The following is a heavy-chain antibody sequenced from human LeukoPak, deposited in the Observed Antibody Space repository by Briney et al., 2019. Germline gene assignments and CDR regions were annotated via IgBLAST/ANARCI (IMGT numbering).Heavy chain of an antibody. CDR2: LSGTGSDI. D-gene: IGHD3-10*01. CDR1: GFTFSNYA. CDR3: ARASVRGVITPDFDY. V-gene: IGHV3-23*01. J-gene: IGHJ4*02. Sequence: GGSLRLSCAASGFTFSNYAMNWVRQAPGKALEWVSALSGTGSDIHYADSVKGRFTITRDNSENTLYLQMNSLRAEDTAVYYCARASVRGVITPDFDYWGQGTLVTVSS.